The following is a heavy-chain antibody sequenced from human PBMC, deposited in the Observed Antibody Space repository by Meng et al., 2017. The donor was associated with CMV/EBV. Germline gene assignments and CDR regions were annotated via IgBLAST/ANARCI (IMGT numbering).Heavy chain of an antibody. CDR2: ISYDGSNK. CDR3: ARGDCGGDCLPFDY. D-gene: IGHD2-21*01. Sequence: GGSLRLSYAASGFTFSSYAMHWVRQAPGKGLEWVAVISYDGSNKYYADSVKGRFTISRDNSKNTLYLQMNSLRAEDTAVYYCARGDCGGDCLPFDYWGQGTLVTVSS. V-gene: IGHV3-30-3*01. J-gene: IGHJ4*02. CDR1: GFTFSSYA.